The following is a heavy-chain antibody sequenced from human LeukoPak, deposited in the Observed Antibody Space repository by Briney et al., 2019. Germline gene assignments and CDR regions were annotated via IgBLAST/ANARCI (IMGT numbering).Heavy chain of an antibody. V-gene: IGHV3-49*04. Sequence: GGSLRLSCAASGFTFSSYSMNWVRQAPGKGLEWVGFIRSKAYGGTTEYAASVKGRFTISRDDSKSIAYLQMNSLKTEDTAVYYCTRSYGDYDSSGYYSGFGYWGQGTLVTVSS. CDR2: IRSKAYGGTT. CDR1: GFTFSSYS. J-gene: IGHJ4*02. D-gene: IGHD3-22*01. CDR3: TRSYGDYDSSGYYSGFGY.